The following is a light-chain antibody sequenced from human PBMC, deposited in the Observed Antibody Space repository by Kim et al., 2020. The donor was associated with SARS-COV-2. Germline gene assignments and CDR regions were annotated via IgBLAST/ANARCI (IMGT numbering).Light chain of an antibody. CDR3: QVWDRSSDRRGVV. CDR2: DDS. CDR1: NIGGYT. V-gene: IGLV3-21*03. Sequence: SYELTQPPSVSVAPGTTARLTCGGNNIGGYTVHWYQQKPGQAPVLVLYDDSDRPSGIPERFSGSNSGNTATLTISRVEVGDEADYYCQVWDRSSDRRGVVFGGGTQLTVL. J-gene: IGLJ2*01.